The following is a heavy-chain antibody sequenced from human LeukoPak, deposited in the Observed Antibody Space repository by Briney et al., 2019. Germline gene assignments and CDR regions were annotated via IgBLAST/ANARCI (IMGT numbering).Heavy chain of an antibody. J-gene: IGHJ4*02. D-gene: IGHD3-10*01. CDR1: GGSISSSNW. V-gene: IGHV4-4*02. Sequence: SETLSLTCAVSGGSISSSNWWSWVRQPPGKGLEWIGEVYHSGSTNYNPSLKSRVTISIDKSKNQFSLNLCSVTAADTAVYYCGSGDYYYFDYWGQGTLVAVSS. CDR3: GSGDYYYFDY. CDR2: VYHSGST.